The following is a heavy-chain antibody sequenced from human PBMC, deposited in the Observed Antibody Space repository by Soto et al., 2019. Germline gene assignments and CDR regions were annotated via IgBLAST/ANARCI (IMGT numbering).Heavy chain of an antibody. CDR3: ALEYSSSWYHPRTFDY. D-gene: IGHD6-13*01. CDR1: GFTFSSYA. Sequence: PGGSLRLSCAASGFTFSSYAMSWVRQAPGKGLEWVSAISGSGGSTYYADSVKGRFTISRDNSKNTLYLQMNSLRAEDTAVYYCALEYSSSWYHPRTFDYWGQGTLVTVSS. CDR2: ISGSGGST. J-gene: IGHJ4*02. V-gene: IGHV3-23*01.